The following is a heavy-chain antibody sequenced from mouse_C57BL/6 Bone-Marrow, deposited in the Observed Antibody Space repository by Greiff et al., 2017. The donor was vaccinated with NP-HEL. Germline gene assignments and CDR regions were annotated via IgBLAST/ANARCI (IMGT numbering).Heavy chain of an antibody. V-gene: IGHV1-7*01. D-gene: IGHD3-1*01. CDR1: GYTFTSYW. Sequence: VQLQQSGAELAKPGASVKLSCKASGYTFTSYWMHWVKQRPGQGLEWIGYINPSSGYTKYNQKFKDKATLTADKSSSTAYMQLSSLTYEDSAVXFCSRYRASTWARAMGYWGQGTSVTVSS. CDR3: SRYRASTWARAMGY. J-gene: IGHJ4*01. CDR2: INPSSGYT.